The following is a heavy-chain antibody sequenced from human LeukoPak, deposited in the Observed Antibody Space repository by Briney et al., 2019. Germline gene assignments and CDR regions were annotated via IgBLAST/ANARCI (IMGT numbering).Heavy chain of an antibody. CDR2: TRKRTNSYTT. J-gene: IGHJ4*02. CDR3: AKVGDFWPNYFDY. V-gene: IGHV3-72*01. D-gene: IGHD3-16*01. CDR1: GFIFSDHH. Sequence: PGGSLRLSCAASGFIFSDHHMDWVRQAPGKGLEWVGRTRKRTNSYTTEYAASVRGRFTISRDDSKNSLFLQMDSLRAEDTAVYYCAKVGDFWPNYFDYWSQGTLVTVSS.